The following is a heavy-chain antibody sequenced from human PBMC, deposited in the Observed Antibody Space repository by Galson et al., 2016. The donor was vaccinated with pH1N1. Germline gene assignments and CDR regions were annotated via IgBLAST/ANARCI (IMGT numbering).Heavy chain of an antibody. D-gene: IGHD2-21*01. Sequence: SLRLSCAASGFTLGDFYMDWVRQAPGKGLEWVGRITKRPEGYTTQDAASVRGRFIISREDSKDLLYLQMNSLTTEDTAVYYCARVTYCGGDCLYFDYWGQG. CDR1: GFTLGDFY. V-gene: IGHV3-72*01. J-gene: IGHJ4*02. CDR3: ARVTYCGGDCLYFDY. CDR2: ITKRPEGYTT.